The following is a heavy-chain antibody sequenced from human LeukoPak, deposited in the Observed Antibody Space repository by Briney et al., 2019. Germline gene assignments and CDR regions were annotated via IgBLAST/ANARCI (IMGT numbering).Heavy chain of an antibody. Sequence: SETLSLTCTVSGGSISSGGYYWSWIRQHPGKGLEWIGYIYYSGSTYYNPSLKSRVTISVDTSKNQFSLMLSSVTAADTAVYYCARDLGYGDYFDYWGQGTLVTVSS. D-gene: IGHD4-17*01. CDR1: GGSISSGGYY. V-gene: IGHV4-31*03. J-gene: IGHJ4*02. CDR2: IYYSGST. CDR3: ARDLGYGDYFDY.